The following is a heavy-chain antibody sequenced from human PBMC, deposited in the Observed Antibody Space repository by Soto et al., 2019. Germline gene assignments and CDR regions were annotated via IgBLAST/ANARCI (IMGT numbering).Heavy chain of an antibody. Sequence: QVQLQESGPGLVKPSETLSLTCTVSGDSISSNYWSWIRQPPGKGLEWIGYFHYSANTNYNPSLKSRVIISVDTSKNQFFLKLTSLTATDTAVYYCAKTKEGGFDPWGQGILVTVSS. CDR2: FHYSANT. CDR3: AKTKEGGFDP. CDR1: GDSISSNY. D-gene: IGHD3-16*01. J-gene: IGHJ5*02. V-gene: IGHV4-59*01.